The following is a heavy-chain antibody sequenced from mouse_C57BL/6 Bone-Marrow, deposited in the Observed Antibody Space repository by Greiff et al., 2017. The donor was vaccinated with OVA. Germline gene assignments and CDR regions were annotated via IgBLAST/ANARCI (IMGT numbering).Heavy chain of an antibody. CDR1: GFSFNTYA. Sequence: EVQLVESGGGLVQPKGSLKLSCAASGFSFNTYAMNWVRQAPGKGLEWVARIRSKSNNYATYYAESVKDRFTISRDDSESMLYLQMNNLKTEDTAMYYCVLITTGEDYWGQGTTLTVSS. CDR2: IRSKSNNYAT. V-gene: IGHV10-1*01. D-gene: IGHD1-2*01. CDR3: VLITTGEDY. J-gene: IGHJ2*01.